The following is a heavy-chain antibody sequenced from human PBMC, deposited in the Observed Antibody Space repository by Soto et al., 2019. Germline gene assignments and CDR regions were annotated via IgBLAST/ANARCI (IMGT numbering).Heavy chain of an antibody. CDR2: INPNSGGT. V-gene: IGHV1-2*04. J-gene: IGHJ6*02. CDR1: GYTFTCYY. Sequence: XSVKVSCKASGYTFTCYYMHWVRQAPGQGLEWMGWINPNSGGTNYAQKFQGWVTMTRDTSISTAYMELSRLRSDDTAVYYCARGGPNNLDYYYYGMDVWGQGTTVTVSS. CDR3: ARGGPNNLDYYYYGMDV. D-gene: IGHD1-20*01.